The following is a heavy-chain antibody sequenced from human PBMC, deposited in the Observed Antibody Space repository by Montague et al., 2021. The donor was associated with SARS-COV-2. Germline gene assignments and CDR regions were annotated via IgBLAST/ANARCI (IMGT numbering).Heavy chain of an antibody. J-gene: IGHJ6*02. D-gene: IGHD3-22*01. CDR1: GGSISTYC. V-gene: IGHV4-59*01. CDR2: IYYSGST. Sequence: SETLSLTCTVSGGSISTYCWSWIRQPPGRGLEWIGYIYYSGSTDYSPSLKSRVTISLDTSKNQFSLKVTSVTAADTAVYYCARGGGYYNYGLDVWGPGTTVTVSS. CDR3: ARGGGYYNYGLDV.